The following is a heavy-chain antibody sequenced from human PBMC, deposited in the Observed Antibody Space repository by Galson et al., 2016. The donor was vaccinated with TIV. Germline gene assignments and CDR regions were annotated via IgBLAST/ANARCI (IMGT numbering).Heavy chain of an antibody. J-gene: IGHJ6*02. CDR3: AKDRSYSSCSSFYYYAMDV. D-gene: IGHD6-19*01. Sequence: SLRLSCAASGFTFNTYAMTWVRQAPGKGLEWISDISGISPSGGSTHYADSVKGRFTISRDNSKNTLFLEMNALTVEDTGVYYCAKDRSYSSCSSFYYYAMDVWGQGTAVTVSS. CDR1: GFTFNTYA. CDR2: ISGISPSGGST. V-gene: IGHV3-23*01.